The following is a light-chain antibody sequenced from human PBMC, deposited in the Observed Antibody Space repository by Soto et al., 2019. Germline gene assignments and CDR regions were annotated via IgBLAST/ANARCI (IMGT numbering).Light chain of an antibody. CDR2: GAF. CDR1: QSIGSN. J-gene: IGKJ1*01. V-gene: IGKV3-15*01. Sequence: EIVMTQSPATLSVSPGERATLSCRASQSIGSNLAWYQHKPGQAPRLLIYGAFTSATGIPARFSGSGSATDFTLTISSLQPEDLGVYYCQEYSDWWTFGQGTKVEIK. CDR3: QEYSDWWT.